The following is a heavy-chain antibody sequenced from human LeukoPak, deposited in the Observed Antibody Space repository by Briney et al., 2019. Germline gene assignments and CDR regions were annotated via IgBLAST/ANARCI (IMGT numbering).Heavy chain of an antibody. CDR1: GFTFSSYS. D-gene: IGHD3-22*01. J-gene: IGHJ4*02. CDR2: ISSSSSYI. Sequence: PGGSLRLSCAVSGFTFSSYSMNWVRQAPGKGLEWVSSISSSSSYIYYADSVKGRFTISRDNAKNSLYLQMNSLRAEDTAVYYCARDYKRDSSGYYGYYFDYWGQGTLVTVSS. V-gene: IGHV3-21*01. CDR3: ARDYKRDSSGYYGYYFDY.